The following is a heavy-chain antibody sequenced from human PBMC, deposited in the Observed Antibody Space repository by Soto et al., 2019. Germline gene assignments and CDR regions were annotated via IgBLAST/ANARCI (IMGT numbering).Heavy chain of an antibody. V-gene: IGHV1-2*02. CDR1: GYTFTGYY. D-gene: IGHD3-9*01. Sequence: GASVKVSCKASGYTFTGYYMHWARQAPGQGLEWMGWIKSFNGDTNYAQKFQGRVTLTRDTSISTAYMELSRLKSDDTAVYYCARFLSPYYDVLPGCWFDPWPQAALVTVSS. CDR2: IKSFNGDT. J-gene: IGHJ5*02. CDR3: ARFLSPYYDVLPGCWFDP.